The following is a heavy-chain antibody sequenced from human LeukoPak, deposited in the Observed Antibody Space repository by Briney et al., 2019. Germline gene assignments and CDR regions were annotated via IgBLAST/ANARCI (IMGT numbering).Heavy chain of an antibody. Sequence: ASVKVSCKASGGTFSSYAISWVRQAPGQGLEWMGGIIPIFGTANYAQKFQGRVTITADESTSTAYMELSSLRSEDTAVYYCASCGLRWYQENNWFDLWGQGTLVTVSS. D-gene: IGHD4-23*01. CDR1: GGTFSSYA. CDR3: ASCGLRWYQENNWFDL. J-gene: IGHJ5*02. V-gene: IGHV1-69*13. CDR2: IIPIFGTA.